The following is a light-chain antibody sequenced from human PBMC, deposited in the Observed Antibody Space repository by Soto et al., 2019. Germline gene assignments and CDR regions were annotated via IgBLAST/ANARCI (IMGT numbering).Light chain of an antibody. J-gene: IGKJ1*01. V-gene: IGKV1-5*03. CDR1: QSISSW. Sequence: IQMTQSTSTLWASFGERGTMTWGASQSISSWLAWYQQKPGKAPKLLIYKASTLKSGVPSRSSGSGYGTEFTLTISRLQTADFATYYCQHYNSYSEAFGQGTKVDIK. CDR3: QHYNSYSEA. CDR2: KAS.